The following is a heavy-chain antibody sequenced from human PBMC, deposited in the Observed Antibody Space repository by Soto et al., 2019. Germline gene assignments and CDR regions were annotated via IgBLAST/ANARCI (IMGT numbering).Heavy chain of an antibody. V-gene: IGHV4-39*01. Sequence: KASETLSLTCIVSGDSISSSSQYWGWIRQPPGKGLEWIGSIHYSGTSYYNPSLKSRVTIFVDTSKNQLSLKLSSVTAADTAVYYCARHRIAGSSIPCGQGTRGTVSS. CDR2: IHYSGTS. D-gene: IGHD2-2*02. CDR1: GDSISSSSQY. CDR3: ARHRIAGSSIP. J-gene: IGHJ1*01.